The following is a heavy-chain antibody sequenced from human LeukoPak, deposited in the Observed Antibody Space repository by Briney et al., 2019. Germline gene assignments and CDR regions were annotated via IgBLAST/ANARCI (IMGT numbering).Heavy chain of an antibody. D-gene: IGHD3-3*01. V-gene: IGHV1-18*01. CDR1: GYTFTSYG. CDR3: ARERAYYDFSLEFAS. J-gene: IGHJ4*02. CDR2: ISAYNGNT. Sequence: ASVKVSCKASGYTFTSYGISWVRQAPGQGLEWMGWISAYNGNTNYAQKLQGRVTMTTDTSTSTAYMELRSLRSDDTAVYYCARERAYYDFSLEFASRGQGTLVTVSS.